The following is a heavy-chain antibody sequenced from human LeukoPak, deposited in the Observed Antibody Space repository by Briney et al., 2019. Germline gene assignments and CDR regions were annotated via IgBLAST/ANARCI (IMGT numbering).Heavy chain of an antibody. CDR3: ARDGPLPGIGDAFDI. V-gene: IGHV1-18*01. D-gene: IGHD3-10*01. CDR1: GYTFTSYG. J-gene: IGHJ3*02. Sequence: ASVKVSCKASGYTFTSYGISWVRQAPGQGPEWMGWISAYNGYTNYAQKLQGRVTMTRDTSTSTVYMELSSLRSEDTAVYYCARDGPLPGIGDAFDIWGQGTMVTVSS. CDR2: ISAYNGYT.